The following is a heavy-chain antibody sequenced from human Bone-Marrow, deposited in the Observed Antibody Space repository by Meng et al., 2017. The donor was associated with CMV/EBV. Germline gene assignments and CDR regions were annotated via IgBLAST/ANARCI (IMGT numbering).Heavy chain of an antibody. D-gene: IGHD5-12*01. CDR1: GYTCSGYY. CDR3: ARDRGFSGYDSFDY. J-gene: IGHJ4*02. V-gene: IGHV1-2*02. Sequence: KASGYTCSGYYIHWVRQAPGQGLEWMGWINPNSGGTKYAQNFQGRVTMTWDTSISTAYMELSTLRSDDTAMYYCARDRGFSGYDSFDYWGQGTLVTVSS. CDR2: INPNSGGT.